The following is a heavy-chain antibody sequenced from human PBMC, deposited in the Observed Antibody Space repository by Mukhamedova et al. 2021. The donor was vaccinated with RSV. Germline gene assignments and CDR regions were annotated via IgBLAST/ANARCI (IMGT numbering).Heavy chain of an antibody. Sequence: IRQPPGKGLEWIGSIYYSGSTYYNPSLKSRVTISVDTSKNQFSLKLSSVTAVDTAVYYCARLYQADYWGQGTLVTVSS. D-gene: IGHD2-2*01. CDR2: IYYSGST. J-gene: IGHJ4*02. CDR3: ARLYQADY. V-gene: IGHV4-39*01.